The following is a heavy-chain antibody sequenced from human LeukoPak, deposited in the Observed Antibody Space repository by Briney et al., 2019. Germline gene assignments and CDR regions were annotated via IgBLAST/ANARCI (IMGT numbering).Heavy chain of an antibody. V-gene: IGHV1-2*02. CDR3: ARVVGGDGYNFGFGGSYYFDY. D-gene: IGHD5-24*01. J-gene: IGHJ4*02. CDR1: GYTFTGYY. Sequence: ASVKVSCKASGYTFTGYYMHWVRQAPGQGLEWMGWINPNSGGTNYAQKFQGRVTMTRDTSISTAYMELSRLRSDDTAVYYCARVVGGDGYNFGFGGSYYFDYWGQGTLVTVSS. CDR2: INPNSGGT.